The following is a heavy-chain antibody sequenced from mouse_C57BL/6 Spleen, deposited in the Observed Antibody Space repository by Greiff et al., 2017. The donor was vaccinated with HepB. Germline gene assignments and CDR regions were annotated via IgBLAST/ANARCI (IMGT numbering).Heavy chain of an antibody. CDR2: IYPSDSET. D-gene: IGHD2-4*01. CDR3: ARTHYYDSFAY. J-gene: IGHJ3*01. V-gene: IGHV1-61*01. CDR1: GYTFTSYW. Sequence: QVQLQQPGAELVRPGSSVKLSCKASGYTFTSYWMDWVKQRPGQGLEWIGNIYPSDSETHYNQKFKDKATLTVDKSSSTAYMQLSSLTSEDSAVYYCARTHYYDSFAYWGQGTLVTVSA.